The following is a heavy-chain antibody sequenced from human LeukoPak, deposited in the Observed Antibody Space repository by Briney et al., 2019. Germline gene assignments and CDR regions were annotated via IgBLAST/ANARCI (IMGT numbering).Heavy chain of an antibody. CDR3: ASRSANDYYDSSGYYVY. CDR2: INHSGST. Sequence: SETLSLTCAVYGGSFSGYYWSWLRQPPGKGLEWIGEINHSGSTNYNPSLKSRVTISVDTSKNQFSLKLSSVTAADTAVYYCASRSANDYYDSSGYYVYWGQGTLVTVSS. J-gene: IGHJ4*02. D-gene: IGHD3-22*01. V-gene: IGHV4-34*01. CDR1: GGSFSGYY.